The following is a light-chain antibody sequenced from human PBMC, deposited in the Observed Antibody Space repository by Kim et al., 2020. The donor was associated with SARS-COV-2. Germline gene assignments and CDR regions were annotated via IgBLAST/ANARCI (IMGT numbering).Light chain of an antibody. CDR2: GAS. V-gene: IGKV3-20*01. Sequence: PGETPAPSCRASQSVSSSYLAWYQQKPGQAPRLLIYGASSRATGIPDRFSGSGSGTDFTLTISRLEPEDFAVYYCQQYGSSPPWTFGQGTKVDIK. CDR3: QQYGSSPPWT. CDR1: QSVSSSY. J-gene: IGKJ1*01.